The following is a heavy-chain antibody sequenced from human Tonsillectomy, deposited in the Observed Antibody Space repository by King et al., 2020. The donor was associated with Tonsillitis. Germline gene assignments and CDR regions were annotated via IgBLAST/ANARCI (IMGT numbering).Heavy chain of an antibody. Sequence: VQLVESGGGVVQPGGSLRLSCAASGFTFDDYAMHWVRQAPGKGLEWVSLISGDGGSTYYADSVKGRFTISSDNSKKTLYLQMNSLRTEDSALYYCAKDVAMYTSSWYDSWGQGTLVTVSS. CDR2: ISGDGGST. V-gene: IGHV3-43*02. CDR3: AKDVAMYTSSWYDS. CDR1: GFTFDDYA. D-gene: IGHD6-19*01. J-gene: IGHJ5*01.